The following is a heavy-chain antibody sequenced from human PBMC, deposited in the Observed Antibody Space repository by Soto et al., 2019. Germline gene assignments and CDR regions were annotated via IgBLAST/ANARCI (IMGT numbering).Heavy chain of an antibody. V-gene: IGHV4-59*01. Sequence: QVQLQESGPGLVKPSECLSLTCTVSGGSISSYYWSWIRQPPGKGLEWIGYIYYSGSTNYNPSLKSRVTIAVDSSNNQSSLKLSSGTAADAAVYYGARRSGAARPFDYWGQGTLVTVSS. D-gene: IGHD6-6*01. CDR2: IYYSGST. J-gene: IGHJ4*02. CDR1: GGSISSYY. CDR3: ARRSGAARPFDY.